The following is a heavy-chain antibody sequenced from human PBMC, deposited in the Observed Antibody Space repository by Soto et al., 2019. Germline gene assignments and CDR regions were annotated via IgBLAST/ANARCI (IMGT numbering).Heavy chain of an antibody. CDR3: AKDIRGWSGSFPYGMDV. CDR1: GFTFDDYA. V-gene: IGHV3-9*01. Sequence: EVQLVESGGGLVQPGRSLRLSCAASGFTFDDYAMHWVRQAPGKGLEWVSGISWNSGSIGYADSVKGRFTISRDNAKNSLYLQMNSLRAEDTALYYCAKDIRGWSGSFPYGMDVW. D-gene: IGHD1-26*01. J-gene: IGHJ6*01. CDR2: ISWNSGSI.